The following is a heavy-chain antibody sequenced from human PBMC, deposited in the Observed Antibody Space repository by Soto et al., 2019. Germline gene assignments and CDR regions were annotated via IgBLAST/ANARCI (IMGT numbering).Heavy chain of an antibody. CDR2: IYYSGST. J-gene: IGHJ5*02. CDR3: ARHGWGQELPYNWFDP. Sequence: SETLYPTCMVPVGSISISSYYWGWIRQPPGKGLEWIGSIYYSGSTYYNPSLKSRVTISVDTSKNQFSLKLSSVTAADTAVYYCARHGWGQELPYNWFDPWGQGTLVTVS. D-gene: IGHD1-26*01. V-gene: IGHV4-39*01. CDR1: VGSISISSYY.